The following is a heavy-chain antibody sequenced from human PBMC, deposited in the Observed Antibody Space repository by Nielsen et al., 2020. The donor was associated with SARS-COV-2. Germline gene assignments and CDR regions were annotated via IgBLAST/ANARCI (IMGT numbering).Heavy chain of an antibody. CDR3: AKAGGKNAGGIIDY. V-gene: IGHV3-30*18. Sequence: GESPKISCAASGFTFSNYSMHWVRQAPGKGLDWVAVMSYDGSDKYYGDSVKGRFTISRDNSKNTLFLHMSRLRADDTALYYCAKAGGKNAGGIIDYWGPGTLVTVSS. J-gene: IGHJ4*02. D-gene: IGHD3-16*01. CDR1: GFTFSNYS. CDR2: MSYDGSDK.